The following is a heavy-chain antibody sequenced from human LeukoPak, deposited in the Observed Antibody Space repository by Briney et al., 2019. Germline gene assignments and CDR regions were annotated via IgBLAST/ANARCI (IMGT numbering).Heavy chain of an antibody. D-gene: IGHD6-19*01. CDR2: FSGSGGST. CDR1: FPLKQHS. CDR3: AKQYIVQWLVLAPFDY. Sequence: GDLRPSLESPWFPLKQHSMGRGREAPGQGVGCGLGFSGSGGSTYYADSVKGRFTISRDNSKNTLYLQMNSLRAEDTAVYYCAKQYIVQWLVLAPFDYWGQGTLVTVSS. V-gene: IGHV3-23*01. J-gene: IGHJ4*02.